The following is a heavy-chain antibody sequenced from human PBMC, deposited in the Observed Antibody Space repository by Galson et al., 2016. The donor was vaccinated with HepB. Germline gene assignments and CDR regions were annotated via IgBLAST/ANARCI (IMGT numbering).Heavy chain of an antibody. CDR3: ARHECRGSDCFSAYDF. V-gene: IGHV5-51*01. CDR2: VYPGNSEI. CDR1: GYRFANYW. D-gene: IGHD2-21*02. J-gene: IGHJ3*01. Sequence: QSGAEVKKPGESLTISCKGSGYRFANYWIGWVRQMPGKGLESMGIVYPGNSEIRYSPSFQGQVTISADKSITTVYLQWNSLKASGSAIYYCARHECRGSDCFSAYDFWGQGTVVTVSS.